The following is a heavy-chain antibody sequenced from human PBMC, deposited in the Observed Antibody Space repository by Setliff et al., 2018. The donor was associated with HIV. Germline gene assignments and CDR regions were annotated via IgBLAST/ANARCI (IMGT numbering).Heavy chain of an antibody. CDR1: VGTFSSYA. Sequence: SVKVSCKASVGTFSSYAISWVRQAPGQGLEWMGGIIPISGTVNYAQKFWGRVTITTDESTTTAYMELSSLRSEDTALYYCAGSILTGYSFVPGLHDYWGQGTLVTVSS. D-gene: IGHD3-9*01. V-gene: IGHV1-69*05. J-gene: IGHJ4*02. CDR3: AGSILTGYSFVPGLHDY. CDR2: IIPISGTV.